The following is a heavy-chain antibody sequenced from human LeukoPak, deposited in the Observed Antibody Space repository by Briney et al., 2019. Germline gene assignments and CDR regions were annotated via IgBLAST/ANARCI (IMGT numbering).Heavy chain of an antibody. CDR3: ARCGGYCSGGNCYPLYYFDY. D-gene: IGHD2-15*01. CDR1: GYRFTNYW. CDR2: INPRDSDT. Sequence: GESLKISCKGSGYRFTNYWIGWVRQMPGKGLEWMGIINPRDSDTRYSPSFQGQVTISADKSISTAYLQWSSLKASDTAMYYCARCGGYCSGGNCYPLYYFDYWGQGALVTVSS. V-gene: IGHV5-51*01. J-gene: IGHJ4*02.